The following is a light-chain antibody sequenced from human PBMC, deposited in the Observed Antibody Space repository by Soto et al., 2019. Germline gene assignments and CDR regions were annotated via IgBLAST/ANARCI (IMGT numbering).Light chain of an antibody. CDR2: AAS. Sequence: AIRMTQSPSSFSASTGDRVTITCRASQGISSYLAWYQQKPGKAPKLLIYAASTLQSGVPSRFSGSGSGTKFTLTIASLQPDDFATYYCQQYETFSGTFGPGTKVDIK. V-gene: IGKV1-8*01. J-gene: IGKJ1*01. CDR1: QGISSY. CDR3: QQYETFSGT.